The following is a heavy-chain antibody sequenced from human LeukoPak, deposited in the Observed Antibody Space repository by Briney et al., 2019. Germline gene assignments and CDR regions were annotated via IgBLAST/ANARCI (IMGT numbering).Heavy chain of an antibody. D-gene: IGHD6-13*01. CDR3: ALIAAGGKDY. CDR2: ISSSTRNI. Sequence: GGSLRLSCAASGFTFSSSSVNWVRQAPGKGLEWVSCISSSTRNIYYADSVKGRFTISRDNAKNSLYLQMNSLRAEDTAVYHCALIAAGGKDYWGQGTLVTVSS. CDR1: GFTFSSSS. J-gene: IGHJ4*02. V-gene: IGHV3-21*01.